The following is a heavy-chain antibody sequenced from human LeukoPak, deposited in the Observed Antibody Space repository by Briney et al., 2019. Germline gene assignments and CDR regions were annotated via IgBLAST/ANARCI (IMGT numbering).Heavy chain of an antibody. D-gene: IGHD3-22*01. CDR2: MNPNSGNT. V-gene: IGHV1-8*01. CDR1: GCTFTSYD. J-gene: IGHJ6*03. CDR3: ARETYYYDSSGSNRGLDYYYYYMDV. Sequence: ASVKVSFKASGCTFTSYDINWVRQATGQGLEWMGWMNPNSGNTRYAQKFQGRVTMTRNTSLSTAYMELSSLKSEVTAVYYCARETYYYDSSGSNRGLDYYYYYMDVWGKGTTVTVSS.